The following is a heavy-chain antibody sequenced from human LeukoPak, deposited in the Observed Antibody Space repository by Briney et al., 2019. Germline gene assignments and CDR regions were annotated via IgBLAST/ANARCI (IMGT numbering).Heavy chain of an antibody. J-gene: IGHJ6*03. CDR3: ARRLRGYSYGYGYYMDV. CDR1: GGSLSSGSYY. D-gene: IGHD5-18*01. CDR2: IYTSGST. Sequence: SQTLSLTCTVSGGSLSSGSYYWSWIRQPAGKGLEWIGRIYTSGSTNYNPSLKSRVTISVDTSKNQFSLKLSSVTAADTAVYYCARRLRGYSYGYGYYMDVWGKGTTVTVSS. V-gene: IGHV4-61*02.